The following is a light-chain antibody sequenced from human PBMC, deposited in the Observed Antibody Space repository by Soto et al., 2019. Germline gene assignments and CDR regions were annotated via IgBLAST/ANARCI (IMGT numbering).Light chain of an antibody. Sequence: EIVMTQSPATLSVSPGERATLSCRASQSVSSNLAWYQQKPGQAPRLLIYGASTRATGIPARFSGSGSGTAFPLTIRRLQSEDCAVYYCQQYNNSPPYTFGPGTKREIK. J-gene: IGKJ2*01. CDR2: GAS. CDR3: QQYNNSPPYT. V-gene: IGKV3-15*01. CDR1: QSVSSN.